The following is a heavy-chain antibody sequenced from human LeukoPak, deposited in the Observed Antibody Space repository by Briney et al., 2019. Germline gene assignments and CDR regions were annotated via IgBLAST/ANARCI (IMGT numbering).Heavy chain of an antibody. V-gene: IGHV3-23*01. CDR2: ISGSGGGT. CDR1: GFPFTNYA. D-gene: IGHD6-13*01. J-gene: IGHJ5*02. CDR3: AKDRAAAADTYQCYP. Sequence: GGPLTLSCAASGFPFTNYAMTGARLSPGRGLEWVSAISGSGGGTYYAHSEKGRFPLSRDNPKKTLYLQMNSLRVEDTAVYYCAKDRAAAADTYQCYPWGQGTLVTVS.